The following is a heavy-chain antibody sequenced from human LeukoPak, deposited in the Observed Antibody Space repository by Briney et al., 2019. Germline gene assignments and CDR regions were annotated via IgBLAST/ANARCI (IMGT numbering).Heavy chain of an antibody. Sequence: GGSLRLSCAASGFAFSSYAMSWVRQAPGKGLEWVSAITGSGGTTYYADSVKGRFTISRDNSKNTLYLQMNSLRAEDTAVYYCAKAYYYGSGRNLLTFHYWGQGTLVTVSS. V-gene: IGHV3-23*01. CDR3: AKAYYYGSGRNLLTFHY. J-gene: IGHJ4*02. CDR2: ITGSGGTT. D-gene: IGHD3-10*01. CDR1: GFAFSSYA.